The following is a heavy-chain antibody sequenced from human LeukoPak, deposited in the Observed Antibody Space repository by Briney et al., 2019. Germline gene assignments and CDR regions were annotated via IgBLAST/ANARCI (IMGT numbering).Heavy chain of an antibody. D-gene: IGHD3-10*01. CDR2: ISGSGGST. CDR3: AKESTEFLPDY. CDR1: GFSFSNYA. J-gene: IGHJ4*02. V-gene: IGHV3-23*01. Sequence: GGSLRLSCSASGFSFSNYAMYWVRQAPGKGLEWVSAISGSGGSTYYADSVKGRFTISRDNSKNTLYLQMNSLRAEDTAVYYCAKESTEFLPDYWGQGTLVTVSS.